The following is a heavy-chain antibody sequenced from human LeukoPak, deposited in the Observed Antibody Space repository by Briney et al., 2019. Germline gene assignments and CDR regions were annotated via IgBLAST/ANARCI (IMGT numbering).Heavy chain of an antibody. V-gene: IGHV4-4*07. J-gene: IGHJ4*02. D-gene: IGHD5-12*01. CDR2: IYTSGST. CDR3: ARDHSGYDFFVGVEVFGYFDY. Sequence: PSETLSLTCTVSGGSISSYYWSWIRQPAGKGLEWIGRIYTSGSTNYNPSLKSRVTMSVDTSKNQFSLQLNSVTPEDTAVYYCARDHSGYDFFVGVEVFGYFDYWGQGTLVTVSS. CDR1: GGSISSYY.